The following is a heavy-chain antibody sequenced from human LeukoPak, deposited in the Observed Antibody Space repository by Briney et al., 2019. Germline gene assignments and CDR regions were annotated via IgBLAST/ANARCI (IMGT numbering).Heavy chain of an antibody. Sequence: GGSLRLSCAVSGFTVSSDYMSWVRQAPGKGLEWVSIIYSGGTTYYADSVKGRFTISRDNSKNTLYLQMNSLRAEDTAVYYCARYASGTPPYYFDYWGQGTLVTVSS. CDR1: GFTVSSDY. D-gene: IGHD1-1*01. CDR3: ARYASGTPPYYFDY. CDR2: IYSGGTT. J-gene: IGHJ4*02. V-gene: IGHV3-53*01.